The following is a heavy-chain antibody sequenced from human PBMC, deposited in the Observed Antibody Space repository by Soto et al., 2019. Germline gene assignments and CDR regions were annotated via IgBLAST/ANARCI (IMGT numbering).Heavy chain of an antibody. CDR2: IIPIFGTA. V-gene: IGHV1-69*01. CDR1: GGTFSSYA. J-gene: IGHJ4*02. CDR3: ARAGRMDWSYYFDY. D-gene: IGHD1-1*01. Sequence: QVQLVQSGAEVQKPGSSVKVSCKASGGTFSSYAISRVRQAPGQGLEWMGGIIPIFGTANYAQKFQGRGTISADESTSTAYMELSSLRSEDTAVYYCARAGRMDWSYYFDYWGQGTLVTVSS.